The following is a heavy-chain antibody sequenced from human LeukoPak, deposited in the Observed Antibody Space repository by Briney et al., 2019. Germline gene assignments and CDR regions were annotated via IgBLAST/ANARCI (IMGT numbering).Heavy chain of an antibody. Sequence: PSETLSLTCTVSGGSVSSGTDYWSWIRQPPGKGLEWIGYMHNSGSTSYNPSLKSRVTISLDTSKNQFSLKLSSVTAADTAVYYCASLLGPWYTDCWSQGTLVTVSS. CDR3: ASLLGPWYTDC. CDR2: MHNSGST. D-gene: IGHD1-14*01. CDR1: GGSVSSGTDY. V-gene: IGHV4-61*01. J-gene: IGHJ4*02.